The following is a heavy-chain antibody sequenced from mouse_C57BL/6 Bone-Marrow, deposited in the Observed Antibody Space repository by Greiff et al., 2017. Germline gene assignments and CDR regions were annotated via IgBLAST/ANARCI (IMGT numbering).Heavy chain of an antibody. CDR3: SRRRKLGRGYAMDY. V-gene: IGHV1-4*01. CDR2: INPSSGDT. CDR1: GYTFTSYT. Sequence: QVQLQQSGAELARPGASVKMSCKASGYTFTSYTMHWVKQRPGQGLEWIGYINPSSGDTKYNKKFKDKATLTADKSSSTAYMQLSSLTSEDSAVYYCSRRRKLGRGYAMDYWGQGTSVTVSS. J-gene: IGHJ4*01. D-gene: IGHD4-1*01.